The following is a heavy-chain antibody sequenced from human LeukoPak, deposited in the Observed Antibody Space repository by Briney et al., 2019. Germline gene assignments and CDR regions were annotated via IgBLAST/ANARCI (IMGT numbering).Heavy chain of an antibody. D-gene: IGHD2-2*01. CDR3: SKDDNYQLLEALDY. V-gene: IGHV3-23*01. CDR1: AFTLSSYA. CDR2: ISGSGGRT. J-gene: IGHJ4*02. Sequence: GSLSLSCAASAFTLSSYAMSWVRQAPGKGLEWVSGISGSGGRTYYADSVEGRFTISRDNSKNTLYMQMHSLRAENTAVYYCSKDDNYQLLEALDYWAQGTLVTVSS.